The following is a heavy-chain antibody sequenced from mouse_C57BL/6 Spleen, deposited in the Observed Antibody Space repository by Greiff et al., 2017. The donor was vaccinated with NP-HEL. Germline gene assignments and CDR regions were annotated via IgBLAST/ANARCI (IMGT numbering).Heavy chain of an antibody. CDR2: IYPGSGST. V-gene: IGHV1-55*01. CDR3: ARLGYGNYYWYFDV. CDR1: GYTFTSYW. J-gene: IGHJ1*03. D-gene: IGHD2-10*02. Sequence: QVHVKQPGAELVKPGASVKMSCKASGYTFTSYWITWVKQRPGQGLEWIGDIYPGSGSTNYNEKFKSKATLTVDTSSSTAYMQLSSLTSEDSAVYYCARLGYGNYYWYFDVWGTGTTVTVSS.